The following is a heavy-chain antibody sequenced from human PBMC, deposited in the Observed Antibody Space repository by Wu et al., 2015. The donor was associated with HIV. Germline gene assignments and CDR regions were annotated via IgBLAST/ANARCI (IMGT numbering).Heavy chain of an antibody. CDR3: ARDSGRGSGTPMLRHFDY. J-gene: IGHJ4*02. V-gene: IGHV1-46*01. CDR1: GYTFTSYY. Sequence: QVQLVQSGAEVKKPGASVKVSCKASGYTFTSYYMHWVRQAPGQGLEWMGIINPSGGSTSYAQKFQGRVTMTRDTSTSTVYMELSSLRSEDTAVYYCARDSGRGSGTPMLRHFDYWGQGTLVTVSS. D-gene: IGHD3-10*01. CDR2: INPSGGST.